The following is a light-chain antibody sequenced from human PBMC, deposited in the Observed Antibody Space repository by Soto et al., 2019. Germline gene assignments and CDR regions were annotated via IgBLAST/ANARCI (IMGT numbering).Light chain of an antibody. Sequence: QSALTQPPSASGSPGQSVTISCTGTSSDISDNKYVSWFQQHPGKAPKVLIYEVNKRASGVPDRFSGSKSGDTASLTVSGLRADDEADYYCNSYVGSNNYVFGTGTKVTVL. CDR2: EVN. J-gene: IGLJ1*01. CDR3: NSYVGSNNYV. V-gene: IGLV2-8*01. CDR1: SSDISDNKY.